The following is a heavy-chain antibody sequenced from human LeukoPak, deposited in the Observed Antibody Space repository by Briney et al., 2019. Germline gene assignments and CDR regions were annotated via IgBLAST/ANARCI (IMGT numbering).Heavy chain of an antibody. J-gene: IGHJ4*02. CDR1: GGSFSGYY. CDR2: INHSGST. D-gene: IGHD6-13*01. Sequence: SETLSLTCAVYGGSFSGYYWSWIRQPPGMGLEWIGEINHSGSTNYNPSLKSRVTISVDTSKNQFSLKLSSVTAADTAVYYCARGRHRIAAAGTGSDYWGQGTLVTVSS. V-gene: IGHV4-34*01. CDR3: ARGRHRIAAAGTGSDY.